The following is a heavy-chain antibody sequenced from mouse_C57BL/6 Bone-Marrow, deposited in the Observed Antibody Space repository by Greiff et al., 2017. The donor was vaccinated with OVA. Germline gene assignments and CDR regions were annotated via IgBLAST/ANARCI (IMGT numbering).Heavy chain of an antibody. CDR1: GFTFSDYG. V-gene: IGHV5-15*01. CDR2: ISNLAYSI. CDR3: ARLPNYYGSSYAMDY. Sequence: EVKLVESGGGLVQPGGSLKPSCAASGFTFSDYGMAWVRQAPRKGPEWVAFISNLAYSIYYADTVTGRFTISRENAKNTLYLEMSSLRSEDTAMYYCARLPNYYGSSYAMDYWGQGTSVTVSS. J-gene: IGHJ4*01. D-gene: IGHD1-1*01.